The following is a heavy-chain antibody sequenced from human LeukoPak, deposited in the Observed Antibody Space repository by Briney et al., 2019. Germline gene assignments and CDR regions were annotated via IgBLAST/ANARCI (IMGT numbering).Heavy chain of an antibody. CDR3: ARTPGDYYYYYMDV. CDR2: INAGNGNT. CDR1: GYTFTSYA. J-gene: IGHJ6*03. D-gene: IGHD3-10*01. V-gene: IGHV1-3*01. Sequence: GASVKVSCKASGYTFTSYAMHWVRQAPGQRLEWMGWINAGNGNTKYSQKFQGRVTMATDTSTTTAYMELRSLRSDDTAVYYCARTPGDYYYYYMDVWSKGTTVTVSS.